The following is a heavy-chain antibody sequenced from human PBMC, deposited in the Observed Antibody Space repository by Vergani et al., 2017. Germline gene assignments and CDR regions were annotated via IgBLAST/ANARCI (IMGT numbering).Heavy chain of an antibody. V-gene: IGHV3-9*01. D-gene: IGHD6-13*01. Sequence: EVQLVESGGGLVQPGRSLRLSCAASGFTFDDYAMHWVRQAPGKGLEWVSGISWNSGSIGYADSVKGRFTISRDNAKNSLYLQMNSLRAEDTAVYYCALKRYSSSWYNWFDPWGQGTLVTVSS. J-gene: IGHJ5*02. CDR1: GFTFDDYA. CDR2: ISWNSGSI. CDR3: ALKRYSSSWYNWFDP.